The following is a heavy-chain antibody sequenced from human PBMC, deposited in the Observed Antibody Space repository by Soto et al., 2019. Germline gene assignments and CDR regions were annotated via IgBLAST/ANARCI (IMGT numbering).Heavy chain of an antibody. V-gene: IGHV6-1*01. CDR1: GDSVSGNSAS. J-gene: IGHJ4*02. CDR2: TYYRSKWYN. D-gene: IGHD7-27*01. Sequence: SRTLSLTCAISGDSVSGNSASWNLIRQSPSRGLEWLGRTYYRSKWYNDYSVSVKSRITVTPDTSKNQFSLHLKSVTPEDSAVYYCTGAESPDTAYFSLYWGQGTPVTVSS. CDR3: TGAESPDTAYFSLY.